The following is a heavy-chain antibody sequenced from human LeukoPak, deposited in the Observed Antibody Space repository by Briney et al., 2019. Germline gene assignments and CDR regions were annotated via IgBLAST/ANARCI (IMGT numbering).Heavy chain of an antibody. J-gene: IGHJ4*02. Sequence: GESLRLSCAASGFTFNTYGMHWARQAPGKGLEWVAFIRYDGSNKYYADSVKGRFTISRDNSKNTLYLQMNSLRAEDTAVYYCATDIIVGATKGTDYWGQGTLVTVSS. CDR1: GFTFNTYG. D-gene: IGHD1-26*01. V-gene: IGHV3-30*02. CDR3: ATDIIVGATKGTDY. CDR2: IRYDGSNK.